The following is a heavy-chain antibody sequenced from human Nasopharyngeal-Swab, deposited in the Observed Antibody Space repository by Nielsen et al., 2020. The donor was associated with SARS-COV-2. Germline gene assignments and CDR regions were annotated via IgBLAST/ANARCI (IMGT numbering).Heavy chain of an antibody. J-gene: IGHJ3*02. D-gene: IGHD3-22*01. CDR2: IYYIWST. Sequence: WIRQPPGKGLEWIGYIYYIWSTYYNPSLKIRVTISVYTSKNQFSLKLSSVTAADTAVYYCARETIPYDSSCFDAFDTLGQGTMVTVSS. V-gene: IGHV4-31*02. CDR3: ARETIPYDSSCFDAFDT.